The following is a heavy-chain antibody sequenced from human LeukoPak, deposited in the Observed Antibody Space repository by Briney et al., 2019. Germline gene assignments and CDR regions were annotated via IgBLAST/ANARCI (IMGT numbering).Heavy chain of an antibody. CDR2: IYTSGST. CDR1: GGSISIYY. CDR3: ASCPSITVRYFAWQFAF. D-gene: IGHD3-9*01. J-gene: IGHJ4*02. Sequence: SETLSLTCTVSGGSISIYYWIWIRQPAGKGLEWIGRIYTSGSTNYNPSLKSRVTMSVDTSKNQFSLKLSSVTAADTAVYYCASCPSITVRYFAWQFAFWGQGTLVSVFS. V-gene: IGHV4-4*07.